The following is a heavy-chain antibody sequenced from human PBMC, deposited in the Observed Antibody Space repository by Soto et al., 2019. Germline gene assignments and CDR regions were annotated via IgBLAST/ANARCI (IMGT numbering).Heavy chain of an antibody. V-gene: IGHV3-33*01. D-gene: IGHD5-12*01. CDR3: ARDRGGGHANEALDY. Sequence: GSLRLRKSVLWCNFVDLGVRRVLQDPSKGLEWVAVIWYDGSNKYYADSVKGRFTISRDNSKNTLYLQMNSLRAEDTAVYYCARDRGGGHANEALDYWGQGTLVTVSS. CDR1: CNFVDLG. CDR2: IWYDGSNK. J-gene: IGHJ4*02.